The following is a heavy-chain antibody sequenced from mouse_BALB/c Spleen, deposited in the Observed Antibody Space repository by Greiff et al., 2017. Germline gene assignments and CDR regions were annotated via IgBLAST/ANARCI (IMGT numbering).Heavy chain of an antibody. D-gene: IGHD1-1*01. CDR1: GFSLTSYG. Sequence: VKLMESGPGLVQPSQSLSITCTVSGFSLTSYGVHWVRQSPGKGLEWLGVIWSGGSTDYNAAFIYRLTISNDNSKSQVFFKMNSLQADDTAIYYCARNAYDSSYDYYAMDYWGQGTSVTVSS. CDR2: IWSGGST. J-gene: IGHJ4*01. CDR3: ARNAYDSSYDYYAMDY. V-gene: IGHV2-4-1*01.